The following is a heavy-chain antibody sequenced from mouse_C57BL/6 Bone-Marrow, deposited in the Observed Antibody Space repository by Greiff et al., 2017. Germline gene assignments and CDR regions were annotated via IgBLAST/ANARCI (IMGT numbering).Heavy chain of an antibody. CDR1: GYTFTSSG. V-gene: IGHV1-81*01. CDR3: VGLRLYAMDD. CDR2: IYPRSGNT. D-gene: IGHD3-1*01. Sequence: VQLQQSGAELARPGASVKLSCKASGYTFTSSGISWVKQRTGQGLEWIGEIYPRSGNTYYNEKFKGQATLTADKSSSTAYMELRSLTSEDSAVYFCVGLRLYAMDDWGQGTSVTVSS. J-gene: IGHJ4*01.